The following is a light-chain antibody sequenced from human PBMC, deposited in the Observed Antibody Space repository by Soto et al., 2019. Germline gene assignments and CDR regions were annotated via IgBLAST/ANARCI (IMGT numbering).Light chain of an antibody. CDR2: AAS. V-gene: IGKV3-20*01. CDR1: QNIGSSY. Sequence: EIVLTQSPGTLSLSPGERATLSCRASQNIGSSYLAWYQQRPGQAPRLLIYAASNRATGIPDRLSGSWSGTDFTLTISRREPEDFTVYYCQQYRNSRTFGQGLKVEIK. J-gene: IGKJ1*01. CDR3: QQYRNSRT.